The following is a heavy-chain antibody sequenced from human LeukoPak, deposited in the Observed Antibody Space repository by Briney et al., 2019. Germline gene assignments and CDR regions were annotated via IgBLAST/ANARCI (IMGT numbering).Heavy chain of an antibody. CDR1: GGSISSSSYY. V-gene: IGHV4-39*01. D-gene: IGHD6-6*01. J-gene: IGHJ6*03. CDR3: ARRVEYSSSSADYYYYYMDV. Sequence: SETLSLTCTVSGGSISSSSYYWGWIRQPLGKGLEWIGSIYYSGSTYYNPSLKSRVTISVDTSKNQFSLKLSSVTAADTAVYYCARRVEYSSSSADYYYYYMDVWGKGTTVTVSS. CDR2: IYYSGST.